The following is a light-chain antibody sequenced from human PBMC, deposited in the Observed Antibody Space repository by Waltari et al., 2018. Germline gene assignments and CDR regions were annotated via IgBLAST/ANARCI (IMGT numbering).Light chain of an antibody. CDR1: QSVSTRY. V-gene: IGKV3-20*01. J-gene: IGKJ1*01. CDR2: GAS. Sequence: EIVLTQSPGTLTLSPGERAPLPCRASQSVSTRYVAWYQQKPGQAPRLRIYGASSRATGIPDRFIGSGSWTGFTRTICRLEPEDFAVYYCQQYGSSLWTFGQGTKVEI. CDR3: QQYGSSLWT.